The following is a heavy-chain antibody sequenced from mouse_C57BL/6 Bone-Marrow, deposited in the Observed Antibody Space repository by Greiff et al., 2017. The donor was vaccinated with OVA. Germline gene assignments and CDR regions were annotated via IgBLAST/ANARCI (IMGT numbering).Heavy chain of an antibody. CDR1: GFTFSSYA. CDR2: ISDGGSYT. J-gene: IGHJ2*01. V-gene: IGHV5-4*01. CDR3: ARDDGSSYEDYFDY. Sequence: EVKLMESGGGLVKPGGSLKLSCAASGFTFSSYAMSWVRQTPEKRLEWVATISDGGSYTYYPDNVKGRFTISRDNAKNNLYLQMSHLKSEDTAMYYCARDDGSSYEDYFDYWGQGTTLTVSS. D-gene: IGHD1-1*01.